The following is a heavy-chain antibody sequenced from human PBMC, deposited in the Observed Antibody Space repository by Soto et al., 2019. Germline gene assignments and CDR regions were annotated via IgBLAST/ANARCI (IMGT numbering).Heavy chain of an antibody. CDR3: ARVXKSWHLRYFDWFPHYFDY. CDR1: GGSISSGDYY. V-gene: IGHV4-30-4*01. Sequence: TLSLSCTVSGGSISSGDYYWSWIRQPPGKGLEWIGYIYYSGSTYYNPSLKSRVTISVDTSKNQFSLKLSSVTAADTAVYYCARVXKSWHLRYFDWFPHYFDYWGQGTLVTVS. J-gene: IGHJ4*02. CDR2: IYYSGST. D-gene: IGHD3-9*01.